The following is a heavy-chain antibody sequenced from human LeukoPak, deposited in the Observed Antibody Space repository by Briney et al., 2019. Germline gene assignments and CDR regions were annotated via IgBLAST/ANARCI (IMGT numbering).Heavy chain of an antibody. V-gene: IGHV1-8*03. CDR2: MNPNSGNT. CDR3: ARGRYYYDSSGYCDY. CDR1: GYTFTSYD. J-gene: IGHJ4*02. Sequence: GASVKVSCKASGYTFTSYDINWVRQPTAQGLEGMGWMNPNSGNTGYAQKFQGRVTITRNTSISTAYMELSSLRSEDTAVYYCARGRYYYDSSGYCDYWGQGTLVTVSS. D-gene: IGHD3-22*01.